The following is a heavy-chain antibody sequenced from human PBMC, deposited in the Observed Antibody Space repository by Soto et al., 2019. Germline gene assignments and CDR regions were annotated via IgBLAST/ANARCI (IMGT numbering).Heavy chain of an antibody. Sequence: ASVKVSCKASGYTLSGYYMHWVRQAPGQGLEWMGWFNPNSGDTNYAQKFQGWVTMTRDTSITTAYMELSRLKSDDTAVYYCAHGEYSSDGWCFFDYWEQGTLVTVSS. CDR2: FNPNSGDT. V-gene: IGHV1-2*04. J-gene: IGHJ4*02. CDR3: AHGEYSSDGWCFFDY. D-gene: IGHD5-18*01. CDR1: GYTLSGYY.